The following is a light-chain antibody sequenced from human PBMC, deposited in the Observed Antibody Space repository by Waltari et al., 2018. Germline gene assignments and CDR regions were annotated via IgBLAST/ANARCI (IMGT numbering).Light chain of an antibody. CDR3: QQRISWLGWT. J-gene: IGKJ1*01. CDR2: GAS. Sequence: EIVLTQSPATLSLSPGERATLSCRASQSVSTYLAWYQQKPGPVPRLLLYGASNRATGIPARFVGSGSGTDFTLTISSLEPEDFAVYYCQQRISWLGWTFGQGTKVEIK. V-gene: IGKV3-11*01. CDR1: QSVSTY.